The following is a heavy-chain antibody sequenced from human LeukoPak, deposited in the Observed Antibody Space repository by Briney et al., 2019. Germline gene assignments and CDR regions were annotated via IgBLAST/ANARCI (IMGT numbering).Heavy chain of an antibody. D-gene: IGHD3-10*01. V-gene: IGHV3-21*01. CDR1: GFTFSSYS. Sequence: SGGSLRLSCAASGFTFSSYSMNWVRQAPGKGLEWVSSISSSSSYIYYADSVKRRFTISRDNAKNSLYLQMNSLRAEDTAVYYCARDVYYYGSGSYYNAFDYWGQGTLVTVSS. J-gene: IGHJ4*02. CDR2: ISSSSSYI. CDR3: ARDVYYYGSGSYYNAFDY.